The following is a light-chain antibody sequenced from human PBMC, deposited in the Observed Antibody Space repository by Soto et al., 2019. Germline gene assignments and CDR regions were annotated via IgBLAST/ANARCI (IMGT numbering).Light chain of an antibody. V-gene: IGLV2-14*01. J-gene: IGLJ1*01. CDR1: SSDVGGYNY. CDR2: DVS. CDR3: SSYTTSNTRQIV. Sequence: QSALTQPASVSGSPGQSITISCTGTSSDVGGYNYVSWYQQHPGKAPKFMIYDVSNRPSGVSNRFSGSKSGNTASLTISGLQAEDAADYSCSSYTTSNTRQIVFGTGTKLTVL.